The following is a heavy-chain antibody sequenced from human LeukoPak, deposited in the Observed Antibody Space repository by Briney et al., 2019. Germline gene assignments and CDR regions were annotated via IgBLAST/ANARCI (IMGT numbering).Heavy chain of an antibody. Sequence: SETLSLTCTVSGGSISSSSYYWGWIRQPPGKGLEWIGSIYYSGSTYYNPSLKSRVTISVHTSKNQFSLKLSSVTAADTAVYYCAGQVGYSYLFDYWGQGTLVTVSS. CDR1: GGSISSSSYY. V-gene: IGHV4-39*01. J-gene: IGHJ4*02. CDR3: AGQVGYSYLFDY. D-gene: IGHD5-18*01. CDR2: IYYSGST.